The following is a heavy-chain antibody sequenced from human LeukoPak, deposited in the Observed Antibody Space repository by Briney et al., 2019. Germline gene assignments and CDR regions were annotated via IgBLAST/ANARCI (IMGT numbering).Heavy chain of an antibody. CDR2: ISSNGGST. Sequence: PGGSLRLSCAASGFTFRSYAMHWVRQAPGKGLEYVSGISSNGGSTYYAKSVKGRFTISRDNSKNTLYLQMGSLRAEDMAVYYCARDRAGEQWLGEFDYWGQGTLVTVSS. CDR3: ARDRAGEQWLGEFDY. CDR1: GFTFRSYA. J-gene: IGHJ4*02. D-gene: IGHD6-19*01. V-gene: IGHV3-64*01.